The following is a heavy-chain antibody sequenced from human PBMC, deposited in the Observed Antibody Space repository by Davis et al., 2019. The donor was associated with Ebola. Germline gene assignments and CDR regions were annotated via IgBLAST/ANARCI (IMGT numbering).Heavy chain of an antibody. CDR3: AGDGGGGWYVRRYNWFDP. Sequence: ASVKVSCKASGYTFTSYAMHWVRQAPGQRFEWMGWINAGNGNTKYSQKFQGRVTITRDTSASTAYMELISLRSEDTAVYYCAGDGGGGWYVRRYNWFDPWGQGTLVTVSS. CDR2: INAGNGNT. CDR1: GYTFTSYA. D-gene: IGHD6-19*01. J-gene: IGHJ5*02. V-gene: IGHV1-3*01.